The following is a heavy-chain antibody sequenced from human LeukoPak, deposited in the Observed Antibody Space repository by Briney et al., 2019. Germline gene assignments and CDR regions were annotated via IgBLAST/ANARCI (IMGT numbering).Heavy chain of an antibody. CDR3: ARDAPQVPAAGVLAS. CDR1: GFTVSDNY. CDR2: IYSRGDT. D-gene: IGHD6-13*01. V-gene: IGHV3-53*01. J-gene: IGHJ5*02. Sequence: GGSLRLSCAVSGFTVSDNYMSWVRQAPGKGLEWVSVIYSRGDTYYADSVEGRFTISKDNSKNTLFLQMNSLRVEDTAIYYCARDAPQVPAAGVLASWGQGSLVTVSS.